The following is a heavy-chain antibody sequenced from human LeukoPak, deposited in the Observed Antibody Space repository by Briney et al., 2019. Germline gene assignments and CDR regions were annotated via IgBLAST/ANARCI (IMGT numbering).Heavy chain of an antibody. CDR2: IYSGGST. CDR1: GSTVSNNY. J-gene: IGHJ4*02. D-gene: IGHD3-22*01. Sequence: QPGGSLRLSCAASGSTVSNNYMSWVRQAPGKGLEWVSVIYSGGSTYYADSVKGRFTISRDSSKNTLFLQMNSLRAEDTAVYYCAREHYYDNSGYWSWGQGTLVTVSS. V-gene: IGHV3-53*01. CDR3: AREHYYDNSGYWS.